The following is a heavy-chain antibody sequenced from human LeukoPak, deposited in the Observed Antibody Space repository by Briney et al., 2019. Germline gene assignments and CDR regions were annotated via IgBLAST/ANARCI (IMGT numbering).Heavy chain of an antibody. CDR1: GGSISSSSDC. Sequence: SETLSLTCTVSGGSISSSSDCWGWIRHPPRKGLEWIGSIYYSGSTYYNPSLKRRVTISVDTSKNQFSLKLSSVTAADTAVYYCARQDSSGWDLDYWGQGTLVTVSS. V-gene: IGHV4-39*01. CDR2: IYYSGST. CDR3: ARQDSSGWDLDY. J-gene: IGHJ4*02. D-gene: IGHD6-19*01.